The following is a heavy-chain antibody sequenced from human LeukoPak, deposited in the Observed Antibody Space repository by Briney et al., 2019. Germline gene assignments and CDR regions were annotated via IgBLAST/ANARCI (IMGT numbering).Heavy chain of an antibody. D-gene: IGHD1-20*01. Sequence: GGSLRLSCAASGFTFSSYWMHWVRQAPGKGLVWVSRINSDGSSTSYADSVKGRFTISRDNSKNTLYLQMNSLRAEDTAVYYCAKAGNWNHLNYFDYWGQGTLVTVSS. J-gene: IGHJ4*02. CDR3: AKAGNWNHLNYFDY. V-gene: IGHV3-74*01. CDR1: GFTFSSYW. CDR2: INSDGSST.